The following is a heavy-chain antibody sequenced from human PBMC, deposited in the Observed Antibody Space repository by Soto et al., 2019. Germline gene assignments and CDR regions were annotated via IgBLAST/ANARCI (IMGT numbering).Heavy chain of an antibody. D-gene: IGHD2-2*01. J-gene: IGHJ5*02. CDR3: ARLQHSGRIVVPAGGFDP. Sequence: GESLKISCQGSGYRFTSYWIGWVRQKPGKGLEWMGIIHPDDSDIRYSPSFQGQVTISADKSIGTAYLQWSSLKASDTAMYYCARLQHSGRIVVPAGGFDPWGQGTMATVYS. CDR1: GYRFTSYW. V-gene: IGHV5-51*01. CDR2: IHPDDSDI.